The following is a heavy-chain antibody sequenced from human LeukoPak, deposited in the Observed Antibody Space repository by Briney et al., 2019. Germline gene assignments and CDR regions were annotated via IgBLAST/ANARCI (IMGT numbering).Heavy chain of an antibody. D-gene: IGHD7-27*01. Sequence: GASVKVSCKSSGYTFIDYYIHWVRQAPGQGLEWMGRINPNGGGTNSAQTFQGRVTMTRDTSISTAYMELNRLTSDDTAVYYCARDLPSTPNWELDYWGQGTLVTVSS. V-gene: IGHV1-2*06. CDR2: INPNGGGT. CDR3: ARDLPSTPNWELDY. J-gene: IGHJ4*02. CDR1: GYTFIDYY.